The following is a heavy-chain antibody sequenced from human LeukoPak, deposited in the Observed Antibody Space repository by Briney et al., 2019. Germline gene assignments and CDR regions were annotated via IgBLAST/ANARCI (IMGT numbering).Heavy chain of an antibody. J-gene: IGHJ4*02. V-gene: IGHV5-51*01. CDR2: IYPGDSDT. CDR1: GYTFTNYW. CDR3: ARPHTIDRITKFYFDY. D-gene: IGHD1-14*01. Sequence: GESLKISCKASGYTFTNYWIGWVRQMPGKGLEWMGIIYPGDSDTRYSSSFQGRITISADKSINTAYLQWSSLEASDTAMYYCARPHTIDRITKFYFDYWGQGTLVTVSS.